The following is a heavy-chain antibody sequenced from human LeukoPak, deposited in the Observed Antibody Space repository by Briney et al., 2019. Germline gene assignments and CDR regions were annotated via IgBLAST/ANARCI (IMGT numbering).Heavy chain of an antibody. D-gene: IGHD1-26*01. CDR3: AREGGSYYYYYMDV. V-gene: IGHV3-11*04. Sequence: GGSLRLSCAASGFTFSDYYMSWIRQAPGKGLEWVSYVSSSGSTIYYADSVKGRFTISRDNAKNSLYLQMNSLRAEDTAVYYCAREGGSYYYYYMDVWGKGTTVTVSS. J-gene: IGHJ6*03. CDR1: GFTFSDYY. CDR2: VSSSGSTI.